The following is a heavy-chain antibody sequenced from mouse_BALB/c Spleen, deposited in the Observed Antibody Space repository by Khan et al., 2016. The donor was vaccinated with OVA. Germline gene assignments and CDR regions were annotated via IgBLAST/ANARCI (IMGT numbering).Heavy chain of an antibody. Sequence: QIQLVQSGPELKKPGETVKISCKATGYSFTNYGINRVKQSPGKALMWMGWINTYTGEPTYADDFKGRFAFSLETSDNTVYLQFNIHKNEETATDFGARPPHFSYTFDYWGQGTSVTVSS. J-gene: IGHJ4*01. CDR3: ARPPHFSYTFDY. V-gene: IGHV9-3-1*01. D-gene: IGHD2-10*01. CDR2: INTYTGEP. CDR1: GYSFTNYG.